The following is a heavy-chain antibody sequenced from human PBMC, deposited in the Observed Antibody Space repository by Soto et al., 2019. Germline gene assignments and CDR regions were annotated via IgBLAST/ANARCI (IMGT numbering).Heavy chain of an antibody. V-gene: IGHV1-69*05. J-gene: IGHJ6*02. CDR1: GGPFSSYA. D-gene: IGHD3-10*01. CDR2: IIPIFGTA. CDR3: ARGRGFRTYGSGSYYRIYGMDV. Sequence: SVKVSFKASGGPFSSYAISLVRQAPGQGLEWMGGIIPIFGTANYAQKFQGRVTITTDESTSTAYMELSSLRSEDTAVYYCARGRGFRTYGSGSYYRIYGMDVWGQGTTVTVSS.